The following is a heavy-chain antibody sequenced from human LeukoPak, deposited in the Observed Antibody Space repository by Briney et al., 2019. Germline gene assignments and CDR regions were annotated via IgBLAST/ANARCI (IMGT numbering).Heavy chain of an antibody. CDR3: ARDGVYSYGHTDY. J-gene: IGHJ4*02. CDR1: GFTFSDYY. V-gene: IGHV3-11*04. D-gene: IGHD5-18*01. Sequence: TGGSLRLSCAASGFTFSDYYMSWIRQAPGKGLEWVSYISSSGSNIYYADSVKGRFNIYRDKDKNSLYLQMNRLRAEDTAVYYCARDGVYSYGHTDYWGQGTLVTVSS. CDR2: ISSSGSNI.